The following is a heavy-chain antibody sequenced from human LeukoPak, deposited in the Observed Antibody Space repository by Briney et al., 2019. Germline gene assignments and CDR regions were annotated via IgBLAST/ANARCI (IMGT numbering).Heavy chain of an antibody. CDR3: ATYNGRYSSPFDP. V-gene: IGHV5-51*01. D-gene: IGHD5-18*01. Sequence: GESLKISCKGSGYSFTSYWIGWVRQMPGKGLEWMGIIYPGDSDTRYSPSLQGQVTISADKSISTAYLQWSSLKASDTAMYYCATYNGRYSSPFDPWGQGTLVTVSS. CDR1: GYSFTSYW. CDR2: IYPGDSDT. J-gene: IGHJ5*02.